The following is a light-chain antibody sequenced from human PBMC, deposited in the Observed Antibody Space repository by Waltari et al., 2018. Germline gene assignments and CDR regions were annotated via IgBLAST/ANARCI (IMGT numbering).Light chain of an antibody. CDR3: QQFGHSPIT. J-gene: IGKJ5*01. CDR2: GAS. CDR1: QSVSSGY. Sequence: VLTQSPGTLSVSPGARATLSSRSSQSVSSGYLAWYQQKPGQAPRLVIYGASTRATGIPDRFSASGSGTDFTLTISRLEPEDFAVYYCQQFGHSPITFGQGSRLDNK. V-gene: IGKV3-20*01.